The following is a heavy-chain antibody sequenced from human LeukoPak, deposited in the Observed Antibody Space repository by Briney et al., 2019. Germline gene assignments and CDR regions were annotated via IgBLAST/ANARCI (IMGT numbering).Heavy chain of an antibody. Sequence: SETLSLTCTVSGGSITSYYWSWIRQPAGKGLEWIGRIYHTGSTTYNPSLKSRVSLSVDTTNNQFSLQLRSVTAADTAVYYCARNKSPSGVYHPLDPWGQGTLVTVSS. D-gene: IGHD3-16*02. V-gene: IGHV4-4*07. CDR2: IYHTGST. CDR3: ARNKSPSGVYHPLDP. CDR1: GGSITSYY. J-gene: IGHJ5*02.